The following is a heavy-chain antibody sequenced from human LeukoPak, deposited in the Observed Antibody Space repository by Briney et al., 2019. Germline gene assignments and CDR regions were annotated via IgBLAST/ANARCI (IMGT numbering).Heavy chain of an antibody. CDR3: ARRPMIGFDY. J-gene: IGHJ4*02. CDR1: GGSFSGYY. D-gene: IGHD3-22*01. V-gene: IGHV4-34*01. CDR2: INHSGST. Sequence: PSETLSLTCAVYGGSFSGYYWSWIRQPPGKGLEWIGEINHSGSTNYNPSLKSRVTISVDTSKNQFSLKLSSVTAADTAVYYCARRPMIGFDYWGQGTLVTVSS.